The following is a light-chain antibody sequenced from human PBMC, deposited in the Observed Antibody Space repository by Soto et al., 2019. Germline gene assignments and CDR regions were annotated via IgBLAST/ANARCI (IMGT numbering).Light chain of an antibody. CDR2: EVT. Sequence: QSALTQPASVSGSPGQSITMSCTGASSDVGDYNYVSWYQQHPGKAPKVIIYEVTNRPSGVSDRLSGSKSGNTASLTISGLQAEDEADYYCSSYTSSSTYVFGVGTKLAVL. V-gene: IGLV2-14*01. CDR3: SSYTSSSTYV. CDR1: SSDVGDYNY. J-gene: IGLJ1*01.